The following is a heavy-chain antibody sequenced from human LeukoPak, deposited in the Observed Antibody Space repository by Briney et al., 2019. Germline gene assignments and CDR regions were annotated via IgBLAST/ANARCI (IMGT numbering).Heavy chain of an antibody. CDR2: IYYSGNA. V-gene: IGHV4-39*01. CDR3: ARPGVGYGDYGFDY. Sequence: TLSLTCSVSGGSISSDSYYWGWIRQPPGKGLEWIGNIYYSGNAYHNPSLKSRVTISVDTSKNQFSLRLSSVTAADTAVYYCARPGVGYGDYGFDYWGQGTLVTVSS. CDR1: GGSISSDSYY. J-gene: IGHJ4*02. D-gene: IGHD4-17*01.